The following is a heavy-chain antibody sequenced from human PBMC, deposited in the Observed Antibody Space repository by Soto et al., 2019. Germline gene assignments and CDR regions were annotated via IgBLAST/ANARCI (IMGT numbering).Heavy chain of an antibody. CDR1: GGTFSSYA. CDR3: ARESGDAQSWFDP. V-gene: IGHV1-69*13. CDR2: IIPIFGTA. D-gene: IGHD2-21*02. Sequence: SVKVSCKASGGTFSSYAISWVRQAPGQGLEWMGGIIPIFGTANYAQKFRGRVTITADESTSTAYMELSSLRSEDTAVYYCARESGDAQSWFDPWGQGTLVTVSS. J-gene: IGHJ5*02.